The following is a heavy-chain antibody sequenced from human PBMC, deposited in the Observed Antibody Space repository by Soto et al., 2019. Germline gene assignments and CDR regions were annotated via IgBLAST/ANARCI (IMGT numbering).Heavy chain of an antibody. CDR3: TTVFDY. Sequence: EVQLVQSGGGSVQPGGSLRLSCAASGFTFTNYWMHWVRQVPGKGLVWVSRIDGVGTGTSYSDSVRGRFTISRDNAENTVYLQMNSLRAEDTAVYYCTTVFDYWGQGTPVTVSS. CDR1: GFTFTNYW. J-gene: IGHJ4*02. V-gene: IGHV3-74*01. CDR2: IDGVGTGT.